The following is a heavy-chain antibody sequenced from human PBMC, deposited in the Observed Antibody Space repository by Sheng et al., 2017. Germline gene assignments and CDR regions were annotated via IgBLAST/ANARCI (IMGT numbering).Heavy chain of an antibody. J-gene: IGHJ4*02. D-gene: IGHD2-8*01. CDR1: GFSFSNYW. CDR2: IKTDGTDK. Sequence: EMQLVESGGGLVQPGGSLRLSCAASGFSFSNYWLAWVRQAPGKGLEWVATIKTDGTDKYYVDSVKGRFTISRDNARNSLYLQMNSLRAEDTAVYYCARDQWRIFDYWGQGTLVTVSS. V-gene: IGHV3-7*01. CDR3: ARDQWRIFDY.